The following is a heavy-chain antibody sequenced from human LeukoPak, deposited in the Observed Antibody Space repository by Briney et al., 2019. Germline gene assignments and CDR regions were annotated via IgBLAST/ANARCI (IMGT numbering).Heavy chain of an antibody. CDR3: AKYLAVAGYDAFDI. V-gene: IGHV3-23*01. J-gene: IGHJ3*02. D-gene: IGHD6-19*01. CDR2: ISGSGGST. Sequence: GGSLRLSCAASGLTFSSYAMSWVRQAPGRGLEWVSVISGSGGSTYYADSVKGRFTISRDNSKNTLYLRMNSLRAEDMAVYYCAKYLAVAGYDAFDIWGQGTMVTVSS. CDR1: GLTFSSYA.